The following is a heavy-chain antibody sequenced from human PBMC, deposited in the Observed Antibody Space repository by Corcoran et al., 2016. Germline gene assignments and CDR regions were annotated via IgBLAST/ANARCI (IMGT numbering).Heavy chain of an antibody. CDR1: GFTFSSYG. Sequence: QVQLVESGGGVVQPGRSLRLSCAASGFTFSSYGMHWVRQAPGKGLEWVAVISYDGSNKYYADSVKGRFTISRDNSKNTLYLQMNSLRAEDTAVYYCAKGFQWLLLNWFDPWGQGTLVTVSS. CDR2: ISYDGSNK. CDR3: AKGFQWLLLNWFDP. J-gene: IGHJ5*02. D-gene: IGHD2-2*01. V-gene: IGHV3-30*18.